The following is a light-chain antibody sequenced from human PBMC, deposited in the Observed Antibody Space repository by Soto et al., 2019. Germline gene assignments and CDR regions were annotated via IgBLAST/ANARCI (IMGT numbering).Light chain of an antibody. Sequence: DIQMTQSPSSLSASVGDRVTITCQASQTIGTWLAWYQQKPGKAPKLLIYDASSLESGVPSRFSGSGSGTEFTLTISSLQPDDFATYYCQQYNSYSWTVGQGTKVDIK. V-gene: IGKV1-5*01. CDR2: DAS. CDR1: QTIGTW. CDR3: QQYNSYSWT. J-gene: IGKJ1*01.